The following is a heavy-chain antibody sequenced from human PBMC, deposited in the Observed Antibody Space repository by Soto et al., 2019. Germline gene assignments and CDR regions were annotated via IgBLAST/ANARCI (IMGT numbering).Heavy chain of an antibody. D-gene: IGHD3-9*01. CDR2: VNTGNGDT. V-gene: IGHV1-3*04. Sequence: QIHLVQSGADVKKPGASVTISCQTSGYSFTEFGLHWVRQAPGHRLEWLGWVNTGNGDTRYPQNLQGRITLTRDTAATTAYMQLNSLRSEDTAVYYCAREYYDPLAGRYFDPWGQGTLITVSS. CDR3: AREYYDPLAGRYFDP. CDR1: GYSFTEFG. J-gene: IGHJ5*02.